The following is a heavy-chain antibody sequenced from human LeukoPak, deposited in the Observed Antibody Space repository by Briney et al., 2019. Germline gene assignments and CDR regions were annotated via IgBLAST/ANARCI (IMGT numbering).Heavy chain of an antibody. V-gene: IGHV1-69*04. Sequence: ASVKVSCKASGGTFSSYAISWVRQAPGQGLEWMGRIIPILGIANYAQKFQGRVTITADKSTSTAYMELSSLRSEDTAVYYCAREFWADFWSGYYLSYYGMDVWGQGTTVTVSS. J-gene: IGHJ6*02. D-gene: IGHD3-3*01. CDR2: IIPILGIA. CDR3: AREFWADFWSGYYLSYYGMDV. CDR1: GGTFSSYA.